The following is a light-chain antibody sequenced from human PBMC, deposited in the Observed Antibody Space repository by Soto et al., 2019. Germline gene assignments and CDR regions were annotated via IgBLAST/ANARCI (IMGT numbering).Light chain of an antibody. CDR2: DTS. J-gene: IGKJ5*01. Sequence: EIVMTQSPATLSVSPGERATLSCRASQSVSNKLAWYQHKPGQAPRVLIYDTSTRAAGIPARFSGSGSGTDFTLTISSLQSEDFAVYYCQQYSTWRSITFGQGTRLEI. V-gene: IGKV3-15*01. CDR1: QSVSNK. CDR3: QQYSTWRSIT.